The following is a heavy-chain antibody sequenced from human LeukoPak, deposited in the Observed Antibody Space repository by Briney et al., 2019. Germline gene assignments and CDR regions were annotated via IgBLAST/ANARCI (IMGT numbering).Heavy chain of an antibody. CDR2: INAYNGNT. CDR1: GYTFSSYG. CDR3: ARDCSAGNCYSYI. Sequence: ASVKVSCEASGYTFSSYGISWVRQAPGQGPEWMGWINAYNGNTNYAQNFQGRVTMTTDTSTSTAYMELRSLRSDDTAVYYCARDCSAGNCYSYIWGQGTLVTVSS. D-gene: IGHD2-15*01. V-gene: IGHV1-18*01. J-gene: IGHJ4*02.